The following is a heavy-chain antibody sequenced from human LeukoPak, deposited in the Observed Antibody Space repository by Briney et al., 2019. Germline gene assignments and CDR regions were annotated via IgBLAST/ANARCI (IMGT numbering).Heavy chain of an antibody. Sequence: SETLSLTCAVYGGSFSGYYWSWIRQPPGKGLEWIGEINHSGSTYYNPSLKSRVTISVDTSKSQFSLKLSSVTAADTAVYYCARVDSGYDLVDYWGQGTLVTVSS. V-gene: IGHV4-34*01. CDR3: ARVDSGYDLVDY. CDR1: GGSFSGYY. CDR2: INHSGST. D-gene: IGHD5-12*01. J-gene: IGHJ4*02.